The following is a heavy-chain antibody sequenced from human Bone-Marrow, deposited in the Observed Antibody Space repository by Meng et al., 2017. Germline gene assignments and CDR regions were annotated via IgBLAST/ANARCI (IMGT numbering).Heavy chain of an antibody. J-gene: IGHJ4*02. CDR1: GGSISSHY. CDR3: AGLAGTVDY. CDR2: IYYSGST. V-gene: IGHV4-59*11. D-gene: IGHD6-19*01. Sequence: GSLRLSCTVSGGSISSHYWSWIRQPPGKGLEWIGYIYYSGSTNYNPPLKSRVTIPVDTSKNQFSLKLSSVTAANTAVYYCAGLAGTVDYWGQGTLVTVSS.